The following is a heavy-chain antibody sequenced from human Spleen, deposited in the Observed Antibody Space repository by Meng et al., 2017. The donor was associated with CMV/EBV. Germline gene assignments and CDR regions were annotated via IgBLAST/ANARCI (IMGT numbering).Heavy chain of an antibody. J-gene: IGHJ4*02. Sequence: GATCNTCGLAWVRQAPGKGLEWMGAIIPILRSPVYAQRFQGRLHITANISTTTAYMELNSLTSEDTATYYCARLSSSWYPTFDYWGQGTLVTVSS. D-gene: IGHD6-13*01. V-gene: IGHV1-69*06. CDR2: IIPILRSP. CDR3: ARLSSSWYPTFDY. CDR1: GATCNTCG.